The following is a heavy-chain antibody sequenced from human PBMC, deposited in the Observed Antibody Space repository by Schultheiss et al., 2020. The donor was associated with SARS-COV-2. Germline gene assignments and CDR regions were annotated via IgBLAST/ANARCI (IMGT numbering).Heavy chain of an antibody. CDR3: ARDRRDVEVVPIAIWGNWFDR. D-gene: IGHD2-2*01. V-gene: IGHV1-2*02. CDR1: GMSFIDYY. CDR2: INPKTGDT. J-gene: IGHJ5*02. Sequence: GVSLKISCKASGMSFIDYYIHWVRQAPGQGLEWMGWINPKTGDTHYAGRFQGRVTMTRDTSIGTAYMELWNLRSDDTAKYYCARDRRDVEVVPIAIWGNWFDRWGQGSLVTVSS.